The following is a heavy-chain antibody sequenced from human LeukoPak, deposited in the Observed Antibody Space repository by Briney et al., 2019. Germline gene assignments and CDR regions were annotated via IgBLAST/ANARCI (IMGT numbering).Heavy chain of an antibody. D-gene: IGHD6-6*01. CDR3: ARVVAARTYYMDV. J-gene: IGHJ6*03. CDR1: GSSISSYY. V-gene: IGHV4-59*01. CDR2: IYYSGST. Sequence: SETLSLTCTVSGSSISSYYWSWIRQPPGKGLEWIGYIYYSGSTNYNPSLKSRVPISVDTSKNQFSLKLSSVTAADTAVYYCARVVAARTYYMDVWGKGTTVTVSS.